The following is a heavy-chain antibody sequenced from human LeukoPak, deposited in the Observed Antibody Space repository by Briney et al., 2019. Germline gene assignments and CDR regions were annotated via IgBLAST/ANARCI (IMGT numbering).Heavy chain of an antibody. CDR1: GFTFSSYD. V-gene: IGHV3-13*01. CDR3: ARGGGSGSYSEDAFDI. D-gene: IGHD3-10*01. Sequence: PGGSLRLSCAASGFTFSSYDMHWVRQATGKGLEWVSAIGTAGDTYYPGSVKGRFTISRENAKNSLYLQMNSLRAGDTAVYYCARGGGSGSYSEDAFDIWGQGTKVTVSS. CDR2: IGTAGDT. J-gene: IGHJ3*02.